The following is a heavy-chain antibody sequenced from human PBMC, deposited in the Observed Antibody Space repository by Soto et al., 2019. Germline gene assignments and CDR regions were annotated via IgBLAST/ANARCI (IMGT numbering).Heavy chain of an antibody. V-gene: IGHV3-23*01. CDR2: ISGSGGST. CDR1: GFTFSSYA. D-gene: IGHD3-3*01. Sequence: GGSLRLSCAASGFTFSSYAMSWVRQAPGKGLEWVSAISGSGGSTYYADSVKGRFTISRDNSKNTLYLQMNSLRAEDTAVYYCAKDSNYDFWSGYPTDGGNFDYWGQGTLVTVSS. CDR3: AKDSNYDFWSGYPTDGGNFDY. J-gene: IGHJ4*02.